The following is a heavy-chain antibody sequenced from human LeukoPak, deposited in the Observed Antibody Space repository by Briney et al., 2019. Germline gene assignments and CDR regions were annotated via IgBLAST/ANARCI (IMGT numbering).Heavy chain of an antibody. D-gene: IGHD1-26*01. CDR1: GFTFSSYA. J-gene: IGHJ1*01. CDR3: AREVGTYKAYFQH. V-gene: IGHV3-23*01. Sequence: GGSLRLSCAASGFTFSSYAMSWVRQAPGKGPEWVSTISGSGGSTYYADSVKGRFTISRDNSKNTLYLQMNSLRAEDTAVYYCAREVGTYKAYFQHWGQGTLVTVSS. CDR2: ISGSGGST.